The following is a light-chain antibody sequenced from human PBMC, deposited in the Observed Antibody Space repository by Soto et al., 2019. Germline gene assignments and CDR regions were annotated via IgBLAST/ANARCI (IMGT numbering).Light chain of an antibody. CDR2: AAS. CDR1: QDVLTW. V-gene: IGKV1D-16*01. Sequence: DIQLSQSPSSLAASVGDRVTISCRASQDVLTWLAWYQQRPGKAPTSLIFAASKLQSGVPSRFFSNGYGTHFTLTISSLQPEDVGTYSCQQHNNFPLTFGGGTKVDIK. CDR3: QQHNNFPLT. J-gene: IGKJ4*01.